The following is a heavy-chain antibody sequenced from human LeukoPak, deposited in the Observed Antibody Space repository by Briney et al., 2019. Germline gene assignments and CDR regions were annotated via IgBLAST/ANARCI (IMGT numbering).Heavy chain of an antibody. J-gene: IGHJ4*02. CDR2: ISGSGAGT. Sequence: GGSLRLSCAASGFTFSGYAMNWVRQAPGKGLEWVSGISGSGAGTYYADSVKGRFTISRDNSKNTLYLQMNSLRADDTAVYYCAKMVREFYTISYHFDYWGQGTLVTVSS. D-gene: IGHD2-8*01. CDR1: GFTFSGYA. CDR3: AKMVREFYTISYHFDY. V-gene: IGHV3-23*01.